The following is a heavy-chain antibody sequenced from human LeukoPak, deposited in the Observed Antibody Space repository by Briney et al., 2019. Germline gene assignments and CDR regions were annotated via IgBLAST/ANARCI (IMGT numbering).Heavy chain of an antibody. Sequence: PSETLSLTCTVSGGSISSYYWSWIRQPAGKGLEWIGRIYTSGSTNYNPSLKSRVTMSVDTSKNQFSLKLSSVTAADTAVYYCAREDYCSGGSCYPNNWFDPWGQGTLVTVSS. V-gene: IGHV4-4*07. D-gene: IGHD2-15*01. CDR1: GGSISSYY. CDR2: IYTSGST. J-gene: IGHJ5*02. CDR3: AREDYCSGGSCYPNNWFDP.